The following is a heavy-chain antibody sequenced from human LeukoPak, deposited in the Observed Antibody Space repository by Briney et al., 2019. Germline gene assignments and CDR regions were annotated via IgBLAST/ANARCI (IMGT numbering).Heavy chain of an antibody. CDR1: GGSISSYY. CDR2: INHSGST. J-gene: IGHJ4*02. Sequence: SETLSLTCTVSGGSISSYYWSWIRQPPGKGLEWIGEINHSGSTNYNPSLKSRVTISVNTSKNQFSLKLSSVTAADTAVYYCARDRLAVAGSPGYFDYWGQGTLVTVSS. D-gene: IGHD6-19*01. CDR3: ARDRLAVAGSPGYFDY. V-gene: IGHV4-34*01.